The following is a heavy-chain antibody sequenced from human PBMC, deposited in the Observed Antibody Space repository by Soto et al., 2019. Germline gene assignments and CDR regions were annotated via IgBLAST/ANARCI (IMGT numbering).Heavy chain of an antibody. D-gene: IGHD2-15*01. J-gene: IGHJ4*02. V-gene: IGHV3-7*01. Sequence: EVQLVESGGGLVQPGGSLRLSCAASGFAFSSYWMCWVRQAPGKGLEWVANINQDGNEKYYVDSVKGRFTISRDNAKHSLYLQMNSLRAEDTAVYYCARSGPNLIVVVADDFDYWGQGTLVTVSS. CDR2: INQDGNEK. CDR1: GFAFSSYW. CDR3: ARSGPNLIVVVADDFDY.